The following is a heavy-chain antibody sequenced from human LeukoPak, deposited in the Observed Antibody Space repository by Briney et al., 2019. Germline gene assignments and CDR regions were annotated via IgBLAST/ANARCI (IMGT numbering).Heavy chain of an antibody. J-gene: IGHJ6*02. V-gene: IGHV5-51*01. CDR1: GYSFTSYC. CDR2: IYPGDSDT. Sequence: GESLKISCKGSGYSFTSYCVGWLRQMPGKGLEGMGIIYPGDSDTRYSPSFQGPVPISADKSISTAYLQWCTLKASDTAMYYCASPVHTYYYGMDVWGQGTTVTVSS. D-gene: IGHD6-6*01. CDR3: ASPVHTYYYGMDV.